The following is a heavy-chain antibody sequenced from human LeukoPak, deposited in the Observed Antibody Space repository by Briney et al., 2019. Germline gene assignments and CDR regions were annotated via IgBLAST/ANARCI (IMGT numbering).Heavy chain of an antibody. V-gene: IGHV3-21*01. CDR3: ARVPGDSSEGY. CDR1: GFTFSSYS. D-gene: IGHD6-19*01. J-gene: IGHJ4*02. Sequence: GGSLRPSCAASGFTFSSYSMNWVRQAPGQGMGWVSSISSSSSYIYYADSVKGRFTISRDNAKNSLYLQMNSLSAEDTAVYYCARVPGDSSEGYWGQGTLVTVSS. CDR2: ISSSSSYI.